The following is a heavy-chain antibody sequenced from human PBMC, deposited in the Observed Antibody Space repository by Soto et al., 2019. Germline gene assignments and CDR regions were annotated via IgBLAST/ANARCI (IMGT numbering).Heavy chain of an antibody. CDR3: SIGSWSAETFDV. J-gene: IGHJ3*01. V-gene: IGHV1-69*02. CDR2: IIPMLTVT. D-gene: IGHD2-2*01. CDR1: RGTFSTYT. Sequence: QVHLVQSGAEVKKPGSSVKVSCKAARGTFSTYTLIWVRQAPGQGLEWMGRIIPMLTVTNSAQKFQGRVTLTADKSTNTAFMELTSLRSDDTAVYYCSIGSWSAETFDVWGQGTMVTVSS.